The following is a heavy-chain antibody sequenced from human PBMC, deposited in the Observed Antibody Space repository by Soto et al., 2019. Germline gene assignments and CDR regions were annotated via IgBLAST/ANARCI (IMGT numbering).Heavy chain of an antibody. CDR2: MNPNSGNT. J-gene: IGHJ6*03. CDR1: GYTFTSYD. D-gene: IGHD3-9*01. V-gene: IGHV1-8*01. Sequence: QVQLVQSGAEVKKPGASVKVSCKASGYTFTSYDINWVRQATGQGLEWMGWMNPNSGNTGYAQKFQGRDTMTRNTSITTAYMELSSLRSEATAVYYCARGGGRSFDSFYYYYLDVWGKGTTVTVSS. CDR3: ARGGGRSFDSFYYYYLDV.